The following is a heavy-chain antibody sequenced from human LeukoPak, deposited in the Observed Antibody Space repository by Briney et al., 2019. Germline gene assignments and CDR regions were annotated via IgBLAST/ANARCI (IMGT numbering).Heavy chain of an antibody. CDR2: ITSSSNYI. V-gene: IGHV3-21*01. D-gene: IGHD5-18*01. CDR3: TSGFRAFDI. J-gene: IGHJ3*02. CDR1: EFIFSSYN. Sequence: GGSLRLSCAASEFIFSSYNVNWVRQAPGKGLEWVSSITSSSNYIYYADSVKGRFTISRDNAKNSVFLQVNSLRDEDTAVYYCTSGFRAFDIWGQGTMVTASS.